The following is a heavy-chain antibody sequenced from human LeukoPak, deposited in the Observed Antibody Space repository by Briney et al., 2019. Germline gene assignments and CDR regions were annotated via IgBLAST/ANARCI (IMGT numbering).Heavy chain of an antibody. CDR1: GGSFSGYY. D-gene: IGHD4-23*01. CDR2: IYTSGST. CDR3: AREAVVTPPDY. Sequence: SETLSLTCAVYGGSFSGYYWSWIRQPAGKGLEWIGRIYTSGSTNYNPSLKSRVTISVDTSKNQFSLKLSSVTAADTAVYYCAREAVVTPPDYWGQGTLVTVSS. J-gene: IGHJ4*02. V-gene: IGHV4-4*07.